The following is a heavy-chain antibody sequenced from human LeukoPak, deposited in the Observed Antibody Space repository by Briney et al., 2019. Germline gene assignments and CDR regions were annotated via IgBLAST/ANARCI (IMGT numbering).Heavy chain of an antibody. CDR2: ISSSSSYI. D-gene: IGHD3-16*01. Sequence: SGGSLRLSCAASGFTFGSYSMNWVRQAPGKGLEWVSSISSSSSYIYYADSVKGRFTISRDNAKNSLYLQMNSLRAEDTAVYYCAREGGAVSSLDYWGQGTLVTVSS. J-gene: IGHJ4*02. V-gene: IGHV3-21*01. CDR1: GFTFGSYS. CDR3: AREGGAVSSLDY.